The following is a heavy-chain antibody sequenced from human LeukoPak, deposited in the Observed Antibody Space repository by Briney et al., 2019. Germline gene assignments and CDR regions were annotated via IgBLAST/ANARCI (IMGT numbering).Heavy chain of an antibody. CDR3: ARHFGNIVVVPAAIYMDV. V-gene: IGHV4-39*01. J-gene: IGHJ6*03. CDR2: IYYSGST. Sequence: SETLSLTCTVSGGSISSSSYYWGWIRQPPGKGLEWIGSIYYSGSTYYNPSLKSRVTISVDTSKNQFSLKLSSVTAADTAVYYCARHFGNIVVVPAAIYMDVWGKGTTVTVSS. D-gene: IGHD2-2*02. CDR1: GGSISSSSYY.